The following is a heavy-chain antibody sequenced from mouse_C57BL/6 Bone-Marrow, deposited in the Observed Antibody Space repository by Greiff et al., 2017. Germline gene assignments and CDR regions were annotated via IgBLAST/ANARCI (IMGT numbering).Heavy chain of an antibody. CDR3: AREGGSSYYYFDY. D-gene: IGHD1-1*01. Sequence: VQLQQSGPELVKPGASVKLSCKASGYTFTSYDINWVKQRPGQGLEWIGWIYPRDGSTKYNEKFKGKATLTVDTSSSTAYMELHSLTSEDSAVYFCAREGGSSYYYFDYWGQGTTLTVSS. J-gene: IGHJ2*01. V-gene: IGHV1-85*01. CDR1: GYTFTSYD. CDR2: IYPRDGST.